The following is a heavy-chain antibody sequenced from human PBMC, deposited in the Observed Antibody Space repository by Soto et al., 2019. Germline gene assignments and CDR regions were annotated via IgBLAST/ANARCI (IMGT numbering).Heavy chain of an antibody. Sequence: PGESLKISCKGSGYSFTSYWIGWVRQMPGKGLEWMGIIYPGDSDTRYSPSFQGQVTISADKSISTAYLQWSSLKASDTAMYYCARLGDTAMVTQEYYFDYWGQGTLVTVSS. D-gene: IGHD5-18*01. J-gene: IGHJ4*02. V-gene: IGHV5-51*01. CDR3: ARLGDTAMVTQEYYFDY. CDR2: IYPGDSDT. CDR1: GYSFTSYW.